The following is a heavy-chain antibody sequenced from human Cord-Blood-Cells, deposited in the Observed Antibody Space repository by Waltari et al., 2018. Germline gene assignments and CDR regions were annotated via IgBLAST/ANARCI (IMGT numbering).Heavy chain of an antibody. D-gene: IGHD3-10*01. V-gene: IGHV4-61*01. CDR1: GGSVSSGSYS. Sequence: QVQLQESGPGLVKPSETLSLTCTVSGGSVSSGSYSWSWIRQPPGKGLEWIGYIYYSGSTNYNPSLKSRVTISVDTSKNQFSLKLSSVTAADTAVYYCARRFPDYVDYWGQGTLVTVSS. J-gene: IGHJ4*02. CDR3: ARRFPDYVDY. CDR2: IYYSGST.